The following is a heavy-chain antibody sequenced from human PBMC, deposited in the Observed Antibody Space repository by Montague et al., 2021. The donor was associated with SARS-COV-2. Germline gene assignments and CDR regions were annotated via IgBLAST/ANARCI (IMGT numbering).Heavy chain of an antibody. V-gene: IGHV4-59*08. Sequence: SETLSLTCTVSGGSISTYYWSWIRQPPGKGLEWIGYIYYSGSTIYNPSLKSRVTVSVDTSKNQFSLKLSSVTAADTAVYYCARHGPFVVVTAIHDTFDIWGQGTMVTVSS. D-gene: IGHD2-21*02. J-gene: IGHJ3*02. CDR3: ARHGPFVVVTAIHDTFDI. CDR1: GGSISTYY. CDR2: IYYSGST.